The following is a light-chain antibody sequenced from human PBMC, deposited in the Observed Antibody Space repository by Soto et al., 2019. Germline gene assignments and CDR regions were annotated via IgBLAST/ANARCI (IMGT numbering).Light chain of an antibody. J-gene: IGLJ3*02. V-gene: IGLV1-44*01. Sequence: QSVLTQPPSASGTPGQRVTISCSGSSYNIGSNTVNWYQQLPGTAPKLLIYSNNQRPSGVPDRFSGSKSGTSASLAISGLQSEDEADYYCQAYDYSLTASVYGGGTKLTVL. CDR1: SYNIGSNT. CDR3: QAYDYSLTASV. CDR2: SNN.